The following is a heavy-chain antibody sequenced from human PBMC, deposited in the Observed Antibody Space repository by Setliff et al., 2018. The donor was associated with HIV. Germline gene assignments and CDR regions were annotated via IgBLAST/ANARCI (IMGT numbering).Heavy chain of an antibody. CDR3: ARDPPGHGDSNDY. CDR1: GGSVGSGSYY. D-gene: IGHD4-17*01. V-gene: IGHV4-61*01. J-gene: IGHJ4*02. Sequence: SETLSLTCTVSGGSVGSGSYYWSWIRQPPGKGLEYIGYIYYIWSTTYNPSLKSQVSMSIDTSKNQFSLRLSSVTAADTAVYYCARDPPGHGDSNDYWGQGTLVTVSS. CDR2: IYYIWST.